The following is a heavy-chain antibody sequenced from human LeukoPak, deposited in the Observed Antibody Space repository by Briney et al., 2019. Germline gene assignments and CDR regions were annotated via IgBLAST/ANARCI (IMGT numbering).Heavy chain of an antibody. CDR3: ARAEIVGYYYYYMDV. CDR1: GGSISSYY. Sequence: SETLSLTCTVSGGSISSYYWSWIRQPAGKGLEWIGRIYISGSTNYNPSLKSLVTMSVDTSKNQFSLKLSSVTAADTAVYYCARAEIVGYYYYYMDVWGKGTTVTISS. J-gene: IGHJ6*03. D-gene: IGHD3-22*01. V-gene: IGHV4-4*07. CDR2: IYISGST.